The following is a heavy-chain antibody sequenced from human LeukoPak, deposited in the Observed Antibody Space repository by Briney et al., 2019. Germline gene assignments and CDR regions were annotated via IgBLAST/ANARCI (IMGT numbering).Heavy chain of an antibody. CDR3: ARDFSDILTGYYPTYYYYGMDV. Sequence: ASVKVSCKASGYTFTSYGISWVRQAPGQGLEWMGWISAYNGNTNYAQKLQGRVTMTTDTSTSTAYMELMSLRSDDTAVYYCARDFSDILTGYYPTYYYYGMDVWGQGTTVTVSS. D-gene: IGHD3-9*01. J-gene: IGHJ6*02. CDR2: ISAYNGNT. V-gene: IGHV1-18*01. CDR1: GYTFTSYG.